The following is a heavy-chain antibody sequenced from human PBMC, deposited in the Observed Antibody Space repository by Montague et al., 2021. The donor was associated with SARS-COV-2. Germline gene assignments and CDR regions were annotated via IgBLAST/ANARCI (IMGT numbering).Heavy chain of an antibody. Sequence: SLRLSCAASGFTFSSYWMSWVRQAPGRGLEWVANIKQDGSEKYYVDSVKGRFTISRDNAKNSLYLQMNSLRAEDTVVYYCARDLRYFDWLFHSSGYYNYFDYWGQGTLVTVSS. CDR2: IKQDGSEK. V-gene: IGHV3-7*01. D-gene: IGHD3-9*01. CDR1: GFTFSSYW. J-gene: IGHJ4*02. CDR3: ARDLRYFDWLFHSSGYYNYFDY.